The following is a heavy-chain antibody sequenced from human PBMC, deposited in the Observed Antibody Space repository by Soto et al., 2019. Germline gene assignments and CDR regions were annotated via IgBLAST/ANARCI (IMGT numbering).Heavy chain of an antibody. V-gene: IGHV4-34*01. CDR1: RGSISGYY. CDR3: ARRSSSFRKLDY. Sequence: SETLSLTCTVSRGSISGYYWSWIRQPPGKGLEWIGEINHSGSTNYNPSLKSRVTISVDTSKNQFSLKLSSVTAADTAVYYCARRSSSFRKLDYWGQGTLVTVSS. CDR2: INHSGST. J-gene: IGHJ4*02. D-gene: IGHD6-13*01.